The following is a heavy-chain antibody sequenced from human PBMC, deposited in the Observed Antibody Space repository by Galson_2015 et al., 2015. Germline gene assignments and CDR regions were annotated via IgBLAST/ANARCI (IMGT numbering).Heavy chain of an antibody. Sequence: SLRLSCAASGLTFSSYAMHWVRQAPGKGLEWVAVIWYDGSNKYYADSVKGRFTISRDNSKNTLYLQMNSLRAEDTAVYYCARAAHDYGPFDYWGQGTLVTVSS. V-gene: IGHV3-33*08. D-gene: IGHD4-17*01. CDR2: IWYDGSNK. CDR1: GLTFSSYA. CDR3: ARAAHDYGPFDY. J-gene: IGHJ4*02.